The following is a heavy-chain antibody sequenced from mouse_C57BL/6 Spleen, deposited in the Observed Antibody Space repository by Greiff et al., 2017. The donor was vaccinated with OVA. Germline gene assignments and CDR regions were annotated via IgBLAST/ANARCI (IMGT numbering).Heavy chain of an antibody. J-gene: IGHJ3*02. CDR2: ISPGSGST. V-gene: IGHV1-55*01. D-gene: IGHD2-12*01. CDR3: ARGRVTTPYGY. CDR1: GYTFPSYW. Sequence: QVQLQQPGAELVTPGASVKMSCKASGYTFPSYWITWVKQRPGQGLEWIGDISPGSGSTTYNEKFKSKATLTVDTSSSTAYMQLSSLTSEDSAVSYCARGRVTTPYGYWGQGTLVTVSA.